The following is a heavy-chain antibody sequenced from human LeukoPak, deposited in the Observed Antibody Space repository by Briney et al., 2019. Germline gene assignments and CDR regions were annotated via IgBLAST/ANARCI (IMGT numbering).Heavy chain of an antibody. V-gene: IGHV1-46*01. Sequence: ASVKVSCMASGYTFTSYYMHWVRQAPGQGLEWMGIINPSGGSTSYAHNFQGRVTMTRDTSTSTVYMELSSLRSEDTAVYYCAAEGQWTLVHYFNSWGQGTLVTVSS. D-gene: IGHD3/OR15-3a*01. CDR1: GYTFTSYY. CDR3: AAEGQWTLVHYFNS. J-gene: IGHJ4*02. CDR2: INPSGGST.